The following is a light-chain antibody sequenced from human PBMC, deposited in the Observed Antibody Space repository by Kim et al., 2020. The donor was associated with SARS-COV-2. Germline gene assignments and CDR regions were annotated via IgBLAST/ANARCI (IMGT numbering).Light chain of an antibody. CDR1: QSISSY. Sequence: DIQMTQSPSSLSASVGDRVTITCRASQSISSYLNWYQQKPEKAPKLLIYGASSLQSGGPSRFSGSGSGTDFTLPISSLQPSDFATYYCPPSSSTPTSVKGTQVDIK. CDR3: PPSSSTPT. J-gene: IGKJ1*01. CDR2: GAS. V-gene: IGKV1-39*01.